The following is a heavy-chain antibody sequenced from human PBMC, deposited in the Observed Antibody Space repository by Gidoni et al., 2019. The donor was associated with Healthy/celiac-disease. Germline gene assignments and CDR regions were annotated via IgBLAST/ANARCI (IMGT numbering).Heavy chain of an antibody. CDR1: GFTFSSYS. CDR2: ISSSSSTI. V-gene: IGHV3-48*01. CDR3: ASQYSSSWTDFDY. D-gene: IGHD6-13*01. J-gene: IGHJ4*02. Sequence: EVQLVESGGGLVQPGGSLRLSCAASGFTFSSYSMNWVRQAPGKGLEWVSYISSSSSTIYYADSVKGRFTISRDNAKNSLYLQMNSLRAEDTAVYYCASQYSSSWTDFDYWGQGTLVTVSS.